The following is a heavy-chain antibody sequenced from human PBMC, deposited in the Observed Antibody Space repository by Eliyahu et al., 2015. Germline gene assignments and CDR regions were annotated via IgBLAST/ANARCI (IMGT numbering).Heavy chain of an antibody. J-gene: IGHJ4*02. CDR3: AGSLVGPTPK. CDR1: GESLIGYY. Sequence: QVHLQQCXAGLLKPSETXXLTCAVYGESLIGYYWSWXRQPPGKGLEWXGEITHSGSTNYNPSLKSRVTISVDTPKKQFSLNLSSVTAADTAVYFCAGSLVGPTPKWGQGTLVTVSS. V-gene: IGHV4-34*01. D-gene: IGHD1-26*01. CDR2: ITHSGST.